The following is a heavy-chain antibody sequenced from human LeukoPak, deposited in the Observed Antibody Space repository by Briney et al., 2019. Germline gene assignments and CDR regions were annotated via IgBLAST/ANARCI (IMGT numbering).Heavy chain of an antibody. D-gene: IGHD1-26*01. CDR3: ARGSIVGATFDYFDY. CDR1: AYTFTGYY. Sequence: ASVKVSCKASAYTFTGYYMHWVRQAPGQGLEWMGWIYPNSGGTNYAQKFQGRVTMTRDTSISTAYMELSRLRSDDTAVYYCARGSIVGATFDYFDYWGQGTLVTVSS. CDR2: IYPNSGGT. J-gene: IGHJ4*02. V-gene: IGHV1-2*02.